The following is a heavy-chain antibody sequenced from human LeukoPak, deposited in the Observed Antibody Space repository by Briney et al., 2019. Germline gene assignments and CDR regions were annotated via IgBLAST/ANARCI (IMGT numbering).Heavy chain of an antibody. Sequence: ASVKVSCKASGYAFRNYGISWVRQAPGQGPELMGWISPYSGNTDYAQRLQGRVILTTETSTTTAFMELRSLRSDDTAVYYCGRCGAYYDFLTGYYPFDYWGQGTLVTVSS. CDR1: GYAFRNYG. CDR3: GRCGAYYDFLTGYYPFDY. V-gene: IGHV1-18*01. D-gene: IGHD3-9*01. CDR2: ISPYSGNT. J-gene: IGHJ4*02.